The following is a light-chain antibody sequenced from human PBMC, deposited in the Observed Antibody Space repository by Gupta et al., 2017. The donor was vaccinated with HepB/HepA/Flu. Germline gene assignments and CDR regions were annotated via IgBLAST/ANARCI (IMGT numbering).Light chain of an antibody. J-gene: IGLJ3*02. CDR2: GNS. CDR3: QSYDSSLSGWV. V-gene: IGLV1-40*01. Sequence: QSVLTQPPSVTGAPGQRVTISFTGSSSNIGAGYDVHWYQHLPGTAPKLLIYGNSNRPSGVPDRFSGSKSGTSASLAITGLQAEDEADYYCQSYDSSLSGWVFGGGTKLTVL. CDR1: SSNIGAGYD.